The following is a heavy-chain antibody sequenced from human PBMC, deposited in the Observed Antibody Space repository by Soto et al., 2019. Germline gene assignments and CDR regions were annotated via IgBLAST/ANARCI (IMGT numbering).Heavy chain of an antibody. CDR1: GGTFSSYA. D-gene: IGHD2-21*02. J-gene: IGHJ4*02. V-gene: IGHV1-69*12. CDR2: IIPIFGTA. CDR3: ARGAAYCGGDCYPFFDY. Sequence: QVQLVQSGAEVKKPGSSVKVSCKASGGTFSSYAISWVRQAPGQGLEWMGGIIPIFGTANYAQKFQGRVTITADESTSTAYMELSSLRSEDTAVYYCARGAAYCGGDCYPFFDYWGQGTLVTVSS.